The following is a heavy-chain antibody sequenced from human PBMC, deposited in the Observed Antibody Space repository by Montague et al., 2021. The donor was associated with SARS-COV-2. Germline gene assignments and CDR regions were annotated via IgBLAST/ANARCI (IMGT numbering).Heavy chain of an antibody. Sequence: SLRLSCAAPGFTFGDHAMSWFRQAPGKGLEWVAFIRGIPYGGTTEYAASVKGRFIISRDNSKSIAYLEMNSLKTEDTAVYYCTKDPDAYNWGQGTLVTVSS. D-gene: IGHD5-24*01. CDR1: GFTFGDHA. CDR3: TKDPDAYN. J-gene: IGHJ4*02. V-gene: IGHV3-49*03. CDR2: IRGIPYGGTT.